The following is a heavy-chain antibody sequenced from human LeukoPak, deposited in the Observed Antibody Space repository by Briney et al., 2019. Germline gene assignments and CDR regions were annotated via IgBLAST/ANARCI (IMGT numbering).Heavy chain of an antibody. CDR3: ARVTGYMTEDYFDY. CDR1: GGSISSYY. D-gene: IGHD6-13*01. CDR2: IYYSGST. Sequence: PSETLSLTCTVSGGSISSYYWSWIRQPPGKGLEWIGYIYYSGSTNYNSSFKSRVTISIDTSKNQFSLRLSSVTAADTAVYYCARVTGYMTEDYFDYWGQGTLITVSS. V-gene: IGHV4-59*01. J-gene: IGHJ4*02.